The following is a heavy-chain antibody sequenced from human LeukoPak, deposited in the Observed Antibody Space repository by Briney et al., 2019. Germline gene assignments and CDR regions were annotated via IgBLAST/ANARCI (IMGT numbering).Heavy chain of an antibody. D-gene: IGHD3-10*01. CDR1: GFTFSNYG. J-gene: IGHJ4*02. V-gene: IGHV3-30*18. Sequence: GGSLRLSCAASGFTFSNYGIHWVRQAPGKGLEWVAVISHDGSNKYYGDSVEGRFTISRDNSKNTLYLQMNSLRAEDTAVYYCAKDWGFQYASGSYCEYWGQGTLVTVSS. CDR2: ISHDGSNK. CDR3: AKDWGFQYASGSYCEY.